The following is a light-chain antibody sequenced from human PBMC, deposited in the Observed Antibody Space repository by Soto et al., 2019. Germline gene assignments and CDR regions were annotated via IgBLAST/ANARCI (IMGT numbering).Light chain of an antibody. Sequence: DFVVTQSPDSLAVSLGERATINCKSSQSVLYSSDNKNYLAWYQQKPGQPPKLLIYWASTRESGVPDRFSGGGSGTDFTLTISSLQAEDVAVYYCQQYYSTPLTFGGGTKVEIK. J-gene: IGKJ4*01. CDR1: QSVLYSSDNKNY. CDR2: WAS. CDR3: QQYYSTPLT. V-gene: IGKV4-1*01.